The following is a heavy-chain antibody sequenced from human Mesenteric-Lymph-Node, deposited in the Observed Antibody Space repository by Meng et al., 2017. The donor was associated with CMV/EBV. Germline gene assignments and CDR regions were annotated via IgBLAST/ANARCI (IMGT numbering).Heavy chain of an antibody. V-gene: IGHV4-59*01. CDR3: ARLVVVPAARGWFDP. CDR2: IYYSGST. CDR1: GGSISSYY. J-gene: IGHJ5*02. Sequence: LRLSCTVSGGSISSYYWSWIRQPPGKGLEWIGYIYYSGSTNYNPSLKSRVTISVDTSKNQFSLKLSSVTAADTAVYYCARLVVVPAARGWFDPWGQGTLVTVSS. D-gene: IGHD2-2*01.